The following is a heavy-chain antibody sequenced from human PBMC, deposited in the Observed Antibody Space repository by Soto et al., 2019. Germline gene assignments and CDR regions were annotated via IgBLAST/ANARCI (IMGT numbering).Heavy chain of an antibody. D-gene: IGHD1-1*01. CDR1: GYTLTELS. CDR3: ATDPNWNDSPLGY. J-gene: IGHJ4*02. V-gene: IGHV1-24*01. Sequence: ASVKVSCKVFGYTLTELSMHWVRQAPGKGLEWMGGFDPEDGETIYAQKFQGRVTMTEDTSTDTAYMELSSLRSGDTAVYYCATDPNWNDSPLGYWGQGTLVTVSS. CDR2: FDPEDGET.